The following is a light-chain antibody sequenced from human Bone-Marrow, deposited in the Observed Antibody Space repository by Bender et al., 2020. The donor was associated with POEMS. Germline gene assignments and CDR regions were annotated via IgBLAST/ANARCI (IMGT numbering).Light chain of an antibody. CDR2: INN. CDR3: AAWEDSLNGWV. V-gene: IGLV1-44*01. Sequence: QSVLTQPPSASGTPGQRVTISCSGSSSNIGTNPVNWYPQLPGTAPTLLIYINNQRPSGVPDRFSGSKSGTSASLAISGLQSEDEADYYCAAWEDSLNGWVFGGGTKLTVL. CDR1: SSNIGTNP. J-gene: IGLJ3*02.